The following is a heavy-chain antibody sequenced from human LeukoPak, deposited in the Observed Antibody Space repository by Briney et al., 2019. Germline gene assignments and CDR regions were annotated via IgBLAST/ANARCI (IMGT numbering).Heavy chain of an antibody. D-gene: IGHD1-1*01. Sequence: RGESLKTSCKGSGYSFTNYRIAWVRQVPGKGLDWVGVVYPSDSDTRYSPSFQGQVTISVDKSTNTAYLQWSSLKASDTAMYYCGRIGSTTATIYFDPWGQGTLVTVSS. CDR2: VYPSDSDT. CDR3: GRIGSTTATIYFDP. CDR1: GYSFTNYR. V-gene: IGHV5-51*01. J-gene: IGHJ5*02.